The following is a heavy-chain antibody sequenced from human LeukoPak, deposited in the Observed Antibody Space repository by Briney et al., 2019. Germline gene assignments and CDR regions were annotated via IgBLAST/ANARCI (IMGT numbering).Heavy chain of an antibody. V-gene: IGHV3-74*01. CDR2: IKSDGTST. J-gene: IGHJ6*02. Sequence: GGSLRLSCAASGFTFSSFTIHWARQAPGKGLVWVSRIKSDGTSTTCADSVKGRFSISRDNTKKTLYLQMNNLRVDDTAVYYCARGSHYGLDVWGQGTTVTVSS. D-gene: IGHD1-26*01. CDR3: ARGSHYGLDV. CDR1: GFTFSSFT.